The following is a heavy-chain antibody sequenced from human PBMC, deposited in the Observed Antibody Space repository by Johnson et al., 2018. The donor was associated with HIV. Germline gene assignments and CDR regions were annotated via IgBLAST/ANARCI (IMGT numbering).Heavy chain of an antibody. CDR2: ISGSGGST. V-gene: IGHV3-23*04. CDR3: ARGDYYDSSGYFSDAFDI. J-gene: IGHJ3*02. Sequence: VQLVESGGGLVQPGGSLRLSCAASGFTFSSYAMSWVRQAPGKGLAWVSAISGSGGSTYYADSVKGRFTIPRDNSKNTLYLQMNSLRAEDTAKYYWARGDYYDSSGYFSDAFDIWGQGTMVTVSS. D-gene: IGHD3-22*01. CDR1: GFTFSSYA.